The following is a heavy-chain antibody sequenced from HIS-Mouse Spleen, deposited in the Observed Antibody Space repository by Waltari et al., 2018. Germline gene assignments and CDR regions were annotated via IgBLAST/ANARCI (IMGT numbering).Heavy chain of an antibody. Sequence: QPQLQESGPGMVQPSETLCPTWPGSGGSISSSSSYWGGIRQPPGKGLEWIGSIYYSGSTYYNPSLKSRFTISVDTSKNQFSLKLSSVTAADTAVYYCARLTAAGTYWGQGTLVTVSS. J-gene: IGHJ4*02. CDR1: GGSISSSSSY. V-gene: IGHV4-39*07. CDR3: ARLTAAGTY. D-gene: IGHD6-13*01. CDR2: IYYSGST.